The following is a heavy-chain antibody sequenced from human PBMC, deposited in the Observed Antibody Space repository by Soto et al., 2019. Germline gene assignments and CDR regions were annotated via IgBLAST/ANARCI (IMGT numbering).Heavy chain of an antibody. J-gene: IGHJ6*02. CDR2: LGLDDDK. V-gene: IGHV2-70*01. CDR1: GFSLSTSGKC. CDR3: ARKKRWRYYYYYGMDV. Sequence: SGPTLVNPTPTLTLTCTFSGFSLSTSGKCVSWIRQPPGKALEWLALLGLDDDKNYSTSLKTRLTISKDTSKNQVVLTMTNMDPVDTATYYCARKKRWRYYYYYGMDVWGQGTTVTVSS.